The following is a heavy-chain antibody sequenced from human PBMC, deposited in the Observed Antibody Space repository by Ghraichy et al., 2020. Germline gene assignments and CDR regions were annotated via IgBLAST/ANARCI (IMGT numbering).Heavy chain of an antibody. J-gene: IGHJ4*02. CDR2: ISGSGGST. CDR3: AKSKLYYDYVWGSYRHYFDY. V-gene: IGHV3-23*01. D-gene: IGHD3-16*02. CDR1: GFTFSSYA. Sequence: GGSLRLSCAASGFTFSSYAMSWVRQAPGKGLEWVSAISGSGGSTYYADSVKGRFTISRDNSKNTLYLQMNSLRAEDTAVYYCAKSKLYYDYVWGSYRHYFDYWGQGTLVTVSS.